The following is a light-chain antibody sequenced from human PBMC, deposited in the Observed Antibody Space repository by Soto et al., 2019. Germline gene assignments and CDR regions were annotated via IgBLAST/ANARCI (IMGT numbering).Light chain of an antibody. Sequence: EIVMTQSPATLSLSPGERATRSCRASQSVSSSYLSWYQQKPGQSPRLLIYGASTRATGIPARFSGSGSGTDFTLTISSLQPEDFAVYYCQHDYHFLHTFGQGTTLEIK. V-gene: IGKV3D-7*01. CDR2: GAS. CDR1: QSVSSSY. CDR3: QHDYHFLHT. J-gene: IGKJ2*01.